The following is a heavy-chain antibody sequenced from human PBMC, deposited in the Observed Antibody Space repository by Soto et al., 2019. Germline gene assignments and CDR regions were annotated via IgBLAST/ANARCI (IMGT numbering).Heavy chain of an antibody. V-gene: IGHV3-30*18. CDR3: AKDAVEYYFDY. D-gene: IGHD3-3*01. CDR1: GFTFSSYG. J-gene: IGHJ4*02. Sequence: PGGSLRLSCAASGFTFSSYGMHWVRQAPGKRLEWVAVISYDGSNKYYADSVKGRFTISRDNSKNTLYLQMNSLRAEDTAVYYCAKDAVEYYFDYWGQGTLVTAPQ. CDR2: ISYDGSNK.